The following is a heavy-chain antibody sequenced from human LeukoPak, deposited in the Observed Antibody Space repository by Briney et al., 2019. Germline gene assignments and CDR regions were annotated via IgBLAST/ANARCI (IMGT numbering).Heavy chain of an antibody. CDR3: ARDGNVLLWFGESSGGAFDI. J-gene: IGHJ3*02. CDR2: IHASGNV. D-gene: IGHD3-10*01. V-gene: IGHV4-61*02. CDR1: GGSISSGNYY. Sequence: SQTLSLTCTVSGGSISSGNYYWIWIRQPAGKRLEWIGRIHASGNVDYNPSLESRFTISGDASKNQFSLKLTSVTAADTAVYYCARDGNVLLWFGESSGGAFDIWGQGTMVTVSS.